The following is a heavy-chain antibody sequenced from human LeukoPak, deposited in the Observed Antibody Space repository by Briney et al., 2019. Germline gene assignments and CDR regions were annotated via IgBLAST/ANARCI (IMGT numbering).Heavy chain of an antibody. Sequence: SQTLSLTCTVSGGSISSGDYYWSWIRQPPGKGLEWIGYIYYSGSTYYNPSLKSRVTISVDTSKNQFSLKLSSVTAADTAVYYCARVSITMVREAFGYWGQGTLVTVSS. V-gene: IGHV4-30-4*08. J-gene: IGHJ4*02. CDR1: GGSISSGDYY. D-gene: IGHD3-10*01. CDR3: ARVSITMVREAFGY. CDR2: IYYSGST.